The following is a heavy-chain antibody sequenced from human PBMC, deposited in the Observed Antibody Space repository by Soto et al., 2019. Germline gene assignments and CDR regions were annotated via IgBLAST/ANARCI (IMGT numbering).Heavy chain of an antibody. Sequence: QVQLVQSGAEVKKPGASVKVSCKASGYTFTGYYIHWVRQAPGQGLEWMGWIHPNNGGTYFAQKFQGRVPMTRDTSISTAYLNLGSLRSDDTAVYFCARARGGGSGSYYDYWGQGTLVTVSS. D-gene: IGHD3-10*01. CDR3: ARARGGGSGSYYDY. J-gene: IGHJ4*02. CDR2: IHPNNGGT. CDR1: GYTFTGYY. V-gene: IGHV1-2*02.